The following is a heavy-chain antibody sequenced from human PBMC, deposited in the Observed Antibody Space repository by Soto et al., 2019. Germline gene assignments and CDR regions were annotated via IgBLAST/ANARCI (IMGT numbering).Heavy chain of an antibody. D-gene: IGHD3-3*01. CDR2: MYPGDSDT. CDR3: ARLPRDCNKTSCYYADH. V-gene: IGHV5-51*01. CDR1: GYDLNTNW. J-gene: IGHJ4*02. Sequence: PGESLKISCRGSGYDLNTNWFDWVRQLPGRGLEWVGIMYPGDSDTRYNPSLQGHVTLSVDVTVSTAFLQWRSLETSDTGMYFCARLPRDCNKTSCYYADHWGQGTQVTVSS.